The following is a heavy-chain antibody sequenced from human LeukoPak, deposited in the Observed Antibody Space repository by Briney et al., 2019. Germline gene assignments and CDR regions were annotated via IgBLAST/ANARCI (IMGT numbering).Heavy chain of an antibody. J-gene: IGHJ3*02. V-gene: IGHV3-11*04. CDR3: ARDWELYDFWSGPRRGAFDI. CDR1: GFTFSDYY. CDR2: ISSSGSTI. D-gene: IGHD3-3*01. Sequence: GGSLRLSCAASGFTFSDYYMSWIRQAPGKGLEWVSYISSSGSTIYYADSVKGRSTISRDNAKNTLYLQMNSLRAEDTAVYYCARDWELYDFWSGPRRGAFDIWGQGTMVTVSS.